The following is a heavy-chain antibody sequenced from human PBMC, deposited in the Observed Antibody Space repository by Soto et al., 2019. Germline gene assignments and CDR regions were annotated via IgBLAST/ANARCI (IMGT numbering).Heavy chain of an antibody. CDR1: GFTFSNAW. CDR3: TTYRSSITFGGVPTYAFDI. CDR2: IKSKTDGGTT. J-gene: IGHJ3*02. V-gene: IGHV3-15*01. Sequence: EVQLVESGGGLVKPGGSLRLSCAASGFTFSNAWMSWVRQAPGKGLEWVGRIKSKTDGGTTDYAAPVKGRFTISRDDSKNTLYLQMNSLKTEDTAVYYCTTYRSSITFGGVPTYAFDIWGQGTMVTVSS. D-gene: IGHD3-16*01.